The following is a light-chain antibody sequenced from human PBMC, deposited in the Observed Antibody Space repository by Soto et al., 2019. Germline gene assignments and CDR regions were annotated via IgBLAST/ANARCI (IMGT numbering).Light chain of an antibody. CDR1: QSISSH. CDR3: QQSYSSPFT. Sequence: DIQMTQSPSSLSASVGDRVTITCRASQSISSHLNWYQQKPGKAPKVLIYDASSLQGGVPSRFSGSGSGTDFTLTIKSLQPEDFATYYCQQSYSSPFTFGPGTKVDIK. J-gene: IGKJ3*01. CDR2: DAS. V-gene: IGKV1-39*01.